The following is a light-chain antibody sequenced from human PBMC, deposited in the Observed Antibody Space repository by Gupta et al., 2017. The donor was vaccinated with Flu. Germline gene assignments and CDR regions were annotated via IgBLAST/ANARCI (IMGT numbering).Light chain of an antibody. CDR3: QRTDNFPWT. V-gene: IGKV1-12*01. CDR2: AAS. Sequence: PSSVSASVGDTVTITCRASQGISAWLAWYQQKPGKAPKLLMSAASSLESGVPTRFSGSGSGTDFTLTISRLQPEDFATYYCQRTDNFPWTFGQGTKVEIK. J-gene: IGKJ1*01. CDR1: QGISAW.